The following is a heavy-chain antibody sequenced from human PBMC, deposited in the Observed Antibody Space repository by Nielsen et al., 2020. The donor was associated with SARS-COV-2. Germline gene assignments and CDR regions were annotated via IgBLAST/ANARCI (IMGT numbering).Heavy chain of an antibody. D-gene: IGHD2-21*01. CDR2: ISSSSSYI. Sequence: GESLKISCAASGFTFSSYIMNWVRQAPGKGLEWVSSISSSSSYIYYADSVKGRFTISRDNAKNSLYLQMNSLRAEDTAVYYCASTYSHDAFDNWGQGTMVTVSS. CDR3: ASTYSHDAFDN. V-gene: IGHV3-21*01. J-gene: IGHJ3*02. CDR1: GFTFSSYI.